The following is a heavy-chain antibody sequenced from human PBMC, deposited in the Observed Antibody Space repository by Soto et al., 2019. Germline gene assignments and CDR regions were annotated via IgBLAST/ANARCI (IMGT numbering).Heavy chain of an antibody. CDR2: IYYSGST. Sequence: PSETLSLTCTVSGGSISSGDYYWSWIRQPPGKGLEWIGYIYYSGSTYYNPSLKSRVTISVDTSKNQFSLKLSSVTAADTAVYYCARDNPWFGELLPYYYYGMDVWGQGTTVTVS. CDR1: GGSISSGDYY. CDR3: ARDNPWFGELLPYYYYGMDV. V-gene: IGHV4-30-4*01. J-gene: IGHJ6*02. D-gene: IGHD3-10*01.